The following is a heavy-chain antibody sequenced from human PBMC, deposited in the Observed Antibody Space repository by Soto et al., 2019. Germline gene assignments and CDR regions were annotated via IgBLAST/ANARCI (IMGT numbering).Heavy chain of an antibody. J-gene: IGHJ4*02. CDR1: GYTFTGYF. D-gene: IGHD1-1*01. CDR2: INPNGGGT. Sequence: GASVKVSCKASGYTFTGYFMHWLRQAPGQGLEWMGWINPNGGGTNYAQKFQGRVTMTRDTSISTAYMELSKLRSDDTAVYYCARDGYDRHFDYWGQGTLVTVSS. V-gene: IGHV1-2*02. CDR3: ARDGYDRHFDY.